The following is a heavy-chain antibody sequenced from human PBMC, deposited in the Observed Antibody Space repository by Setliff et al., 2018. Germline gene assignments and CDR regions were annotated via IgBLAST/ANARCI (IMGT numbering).Heavy chain of an antibody. V-gene: IGHV4-59*01. J-gene: IGHJ4*02. CDR2: TYYSGST. D-gene: IGHD3-16*01. CDR3: ARLRGAFDY. Sequence: PSETLSLTCTVSGGSISSYYWSWIRQPPGKRLEWIGYTYYSGSTNYNPSLESRVTIPVDTSKNQFSLRLNSATAADTAVYYCARLRGAFDYWGQGTLVTVSS. CDR1: GGSISSYY.